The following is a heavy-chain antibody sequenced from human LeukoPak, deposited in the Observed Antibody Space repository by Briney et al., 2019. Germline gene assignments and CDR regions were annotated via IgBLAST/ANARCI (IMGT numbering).Heavy chain of an antibody. J-gene: IGHJ4*02. D-gene: IGHD3-10*01. V-gene: IGHV4-38-2*01. CDR1: GYSISSGYF. CDR3: ATNYGSGSYYILVY. Sequence: KPSETLPLTCAVSGYSISSGYFWGWIRQPPGKGLEWIGSIYHSGSTYYNPSLKSRVTISLNTSKNQFSLKLSSVTAADTAVYYCATNYGSGSYYILVYWGQGTLVTVSS. CDR2: IYHSGST.